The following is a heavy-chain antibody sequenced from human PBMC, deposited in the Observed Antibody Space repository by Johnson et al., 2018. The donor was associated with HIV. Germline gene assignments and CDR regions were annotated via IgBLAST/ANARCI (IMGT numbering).Heavy chain of an antibody. D-gene: IGHD6-19*01. J-gene: IGHJ3*02. CDR1: GFTFSSYA. Sequence: QVQLVESGGGVVQPGRSLRLSCAASGFTFSSYAMHWVRQAPGKGLEWVAVISYDGSNQYYADSVKGRFTISRDNSKNPLYLQMNSLRAEDTAVYYWASPRAVAGGGAFDIWGQGTMVTVSS. CDR3: ASPRAVAGGGAFDI. V-gene: IGHV3-30*04. CDR2: ISYDGSNQ.